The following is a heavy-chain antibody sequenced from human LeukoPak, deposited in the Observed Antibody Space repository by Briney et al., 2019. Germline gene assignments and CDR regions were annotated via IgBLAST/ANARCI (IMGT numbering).Heavy chain of an antibody. D-gene: IGHD3-22*01. CDR3: ARTAYDSSAYYDY. V-gene: IGHV3-74*01. CDR2: INSDGSGT. Sequence: GGSLRLSCAASGFTFSRYWMHWVRQAPGKGLGWVSRINSDGSGTTYADSVKGRFTISRDNAKNTLYLQMNSLRAEDTAVYYCARTAYDSSAYYDYWGQGILVTVSS. CDR1: GFTFSRYW. J-gene: IGHJ4*02.